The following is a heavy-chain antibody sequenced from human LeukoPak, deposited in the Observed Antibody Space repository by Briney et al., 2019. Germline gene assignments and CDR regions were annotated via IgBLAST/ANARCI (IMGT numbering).Heavy chain of an antibody. CDR3: ARRSYCSGGSCYPNYYASSGYYLLDY. V-gene: IGHV1-69*13. CDR1: GGTFNNYA. CDR2: LIPTFGKP. D-gene: IGHD2-15*01. J-gene: IGHJ4*02. Sequence: SVKVSCKASGGTFNNYAVIWVRQAPGLGLEWVGGLIPTFGKPNYAQKSQGRVTISADESTSTAYLELSSLRSEDTALYYCARRSYCSGGSCYPNYYASSGYYLLDYWGQGTLVTVSS.